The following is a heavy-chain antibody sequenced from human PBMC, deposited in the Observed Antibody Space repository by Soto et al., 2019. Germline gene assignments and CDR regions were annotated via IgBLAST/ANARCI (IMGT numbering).Heavy chain of an antibody. CDR3: ARDHDSSGYYDY. V-gene: IGHV4-4*07. D-gene: IGHD3-22*01. CDR2: IYTSGST. Sequence: SETLSLTCTVSGGSISSYYWSWIQQPAEKGLEWIGRIYTSGSTNYNPSLKSRVTMSVDTSKNQFSLKLSSVTAADTAVYYCARDHDSSGYYDYWGQGTLVTVSS. CDR1: GGSISSYY. J-gene: IGHJ4*02.